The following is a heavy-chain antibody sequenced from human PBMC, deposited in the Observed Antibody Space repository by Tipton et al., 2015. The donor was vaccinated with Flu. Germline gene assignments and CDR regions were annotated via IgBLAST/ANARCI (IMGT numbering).Heavy chain of an antibody. CDR2: IYTSGSI. V-gene: IGHV4-4*07. Sequence: TLSLTCTVSGGSISSYYWSWIRQPAGKGLEWIGRIYTSGSINYNPSLKSRVTMSVDTSKNQFSLKLSSVTAADTAVYYRARDRASGYDWNWFDPWGQGTLVTVSS. D-gene: IGHD5-12*01. J-gene: IGHJ5*02. CDR3: ARDRASGYDWNWFDP. CDR1: GGSISSYY.